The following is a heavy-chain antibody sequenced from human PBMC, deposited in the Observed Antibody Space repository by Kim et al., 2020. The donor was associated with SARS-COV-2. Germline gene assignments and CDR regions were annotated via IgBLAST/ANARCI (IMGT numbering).Heavy chain of an antibody. D-gene: IGHD2-15*01. CDR3: AREFGGSCSFDY. CDR2: MNPNSGNT. Sequence: ASVKVSCKASGYTFTSYDINWVRQATGQGLEWMGWMNPNSGNTGYAQKFQGRVTMTRNTSISTAYMELSSLRSEDTAVYYCAREFGGSCSFDYWGQGTLVTVSS. V-gene: IGHV1-8*01. J-gene: IGHJ4*02. CDR1: GYTFTSYD.